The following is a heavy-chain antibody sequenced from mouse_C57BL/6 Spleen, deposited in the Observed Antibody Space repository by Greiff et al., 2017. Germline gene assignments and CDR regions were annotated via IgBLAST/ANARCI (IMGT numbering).Heavy chain of an antibody. D-gene: IGHD4-1*01. CDR2: INSDGGST. CDR1: EYEFPSHD. Sequence: EVQVVESGGGLVQPGESLKLSCESNEYEFPSHDMSWVRKTPEKRLELVAAINSDGGSTYYPDTMERRFIISRDNTKKTLYLQMSSLRSEDTALYYCARSANWEGDWYFDVWGTGTTVTVSS. CDR3: ARSANWEGDWYFDV. V-gene: IGHV5-2*01. J-gene: IGHJ1*03.